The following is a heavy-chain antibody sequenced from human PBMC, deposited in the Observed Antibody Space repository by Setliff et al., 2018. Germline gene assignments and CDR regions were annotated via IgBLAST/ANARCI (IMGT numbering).Heavy chain of an antibody. CDR2: IYYSGST. Sequence: PSETLSLTCTVSGGSISSGDYYWSWIRQPPGKGLEWIGYIYYSGSTNYNPSLKSRVTISVDTSKNQFSLKLSSVTAADTAVYYCARDLGSGSYYYYYGMDVWGQGTTVTVSS. V-gene: IGHV4-61*08. CDR3: ARDLGSGSYYYYYGMDV. D-gene: IGHD1-26*01. CDR1: GGSISSGDYY. J-gene: IGHJ6*02.